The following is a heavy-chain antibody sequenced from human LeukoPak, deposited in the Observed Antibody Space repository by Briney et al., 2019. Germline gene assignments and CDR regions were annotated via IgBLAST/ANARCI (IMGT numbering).Heavy chain of an antibody. V-gene: IGHV1-69*06. CDR2: IIPIFGTA. CDR1: GGTFSSYA. J-gene: IGHJ5*02. CDR3: ASSVVVAATHWFDP. D-gene: IGHD2-15*01. Sequence: SVKVSCKASGGTFSSYAISWVRQAPGQGLEWMGGIIPIFGTANYAQKFQGRVTITADKSTSTAYMELSSLRSEDTAVYYCASSVVVAATHWFDPWGQGTLVTVSS.